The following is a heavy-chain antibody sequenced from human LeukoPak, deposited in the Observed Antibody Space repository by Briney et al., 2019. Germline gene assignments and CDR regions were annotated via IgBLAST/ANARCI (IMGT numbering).Heavy chain of an antibody. CDR3: ARGGFNMVRGVIIPSNSYFYYMDI. J-gene: IGHJ6*03. V-gene: IGHV3-69-1*01. D-gene: IGHD3-10*01. CDR1: GFTFGAYS. Sequence: GGSLRLSCAASGFTFGAYSMNWVRQAPGKGLEWVSSITSGDFVYFADSLKGRFTISRDNGKSSLYLQMNSLRVEDTAVYYCARGGFNMVRGVIIPSNSYFYYMDIWGKGTTVTVSS. CDR2: ITSGDFV.